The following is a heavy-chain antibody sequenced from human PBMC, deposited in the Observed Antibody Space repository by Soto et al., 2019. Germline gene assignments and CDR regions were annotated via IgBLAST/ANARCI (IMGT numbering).Heavy chain of an antibody. Sequence: SVKVSCKASGGTFSSYAISWVRQAPGQGLEWMGGIIPIFGTANYAQKFQGRVTITADESTSTAYMELSSLRSEDTAVYYCASEGESEGWFDPWGQGTLVTVSS. V-gene: IGHV1-69*13. J-gene: IGHJ5*02. CDR1: GGTFSSYA. CDR2: IIPIFGTA. CDR3: ASEGESEGWFDP.